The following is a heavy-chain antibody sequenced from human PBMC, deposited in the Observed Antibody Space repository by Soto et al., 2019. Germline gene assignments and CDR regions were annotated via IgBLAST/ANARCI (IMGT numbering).Heavy chain of an antibody. CDR2: ISGSGSTT. J-gene: IGHJ6*02. D-gene: IGHD2-8*01. V-gene: IGHV3-23*01. CDR3: ARTPYCTNGVCYNADYYYGMDV. CDR1: GFTFSTYA. Sequence: GGSPRLSCAASGFTFSTYAMNWVRQAPGKGLEWVSAISGSGSTTYYADSVKGRFTISRDNSKNTLYLQMNSLRAEATAVYYCARTPYCTNGVCYNADYYYGMDVWGQGTTVTVSS.